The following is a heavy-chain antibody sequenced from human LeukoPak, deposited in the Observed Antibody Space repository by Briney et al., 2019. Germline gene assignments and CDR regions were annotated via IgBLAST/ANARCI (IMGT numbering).Heavy chain of an antibody. CDR2: IYNSGST. J-gene: IGHJ3*02. D-gene: IGHD3-22*01. Sequence: PSETLSLTCTVSGGSISSGGYYWSWLRQHPGKGLEWIGYIYNSGSTYYNPSLKSRVTISVDTSKNQFSLKLSSVTAADTAVYYCARVENVIYHDSRAGAFDIWGQGTMVTVSS. CDR3: ARVENVIYHDSRAGAFDI. CDR1: GGSISSGGYY. V-gene: IGHV4-31*03.